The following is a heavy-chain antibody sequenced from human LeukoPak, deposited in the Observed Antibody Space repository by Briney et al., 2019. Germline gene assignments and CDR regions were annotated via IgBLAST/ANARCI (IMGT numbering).Heavy chain of an antibody. CDR3: ARGLTRVGSI. CDR1: GYTFISYD. V-gene: IGHV1-8*03. CDR2: MNPNSGNT. Sequence: ASVKVSCKASGYTFISYDINWVRQATGQGLEYMGWMNPNSGNTGYAQKFQGRVTITRDTSISTAYMELNSLRSEDTAVYYCARGLTRVGSIWGQGTMVTVSS. D-gene: IGHD2-2*01. J-gene: IGHJ3*02.